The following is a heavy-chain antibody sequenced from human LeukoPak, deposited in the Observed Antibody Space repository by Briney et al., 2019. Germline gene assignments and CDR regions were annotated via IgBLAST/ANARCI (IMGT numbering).Heavy chain of an antibody. Sequence: SETLSLTCTVSGGSISSYYWSWIRQPAGKGLEWIGRIYTSGSTNYNPSLKSRVTMSVDTSKNQFSLKLSSVTAADTVVYYCARVDFWSGCFDYWGQGTLVTVSS. D-gene: IGHD3-3*01. J-gene: IGHJ4*02. CDR2: IYTSGST. CDR1: GGSISSYY. V-gene: IGHV4-4*07. CDR3: ARVDFWSGCFDY.